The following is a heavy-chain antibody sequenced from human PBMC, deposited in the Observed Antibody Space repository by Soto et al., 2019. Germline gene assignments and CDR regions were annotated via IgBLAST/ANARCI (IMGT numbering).Heavy chain of an antibody. V-gene: IGHV3-30*07. D-gene: IGHD5-12*01. Sequence: SRDNSKNTLYLQMNSLRAEDTAVYYCARVAYSGYDWICYFDYWGQGTLVTVSS. CDR3: ARVAYSGYDWICYFDY. J-gene: IGHJ4*02.